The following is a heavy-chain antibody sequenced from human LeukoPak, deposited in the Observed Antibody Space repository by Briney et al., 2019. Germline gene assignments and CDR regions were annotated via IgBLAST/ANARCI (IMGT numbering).Heavy chain of an antibody. Sequence: PGGSLRLSCAASGFTFSNAWMSWVRQAPGKGLEWVGRIKSKTDGGTTDYAAPVKGRFTISRDDSKNTLYLQMNSLKTEDTAVYYCTTDEGPSGSYYKRDYWGQGTLVTVSS. J-gene: IGHJ4*02. D-gene: IGHD3-10*01. V-gene: IGHV3-15*01. CDR1: GFTFSNAW. CDR3: TTDEGPSGSYYKRDY. CDR2: IKSKTDGGTT.